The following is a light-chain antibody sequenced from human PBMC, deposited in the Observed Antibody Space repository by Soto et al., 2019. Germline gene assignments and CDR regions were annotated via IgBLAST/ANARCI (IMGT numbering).Light chain of an antibody. Sequence: VLTQSPGAVSLSQGERATLSCRASQSVSNNYLAWYQQKPGQAPRLLIYGASNRATGIPDRFSGSGSGTDFTLTISRLEPEDFAVYYCQQYGSSGTFGQGTKVDIK. V-gene: IGKV3-20*01. CDR1: QSVSNNY. CDR3: QQYGSSGT. J-gene: IGKJ1*01. CDR2: GAS.